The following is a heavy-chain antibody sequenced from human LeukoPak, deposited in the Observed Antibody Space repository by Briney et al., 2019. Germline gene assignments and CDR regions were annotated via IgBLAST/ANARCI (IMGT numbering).Heavy chain of an antibody. CDR3: VIPRGSYGIFDC. J-gene: IGHJ5*01. CDR2: INVSGDST. V-gene: IGHV3-23*01. CDR1: GFPFSSYA. D-gene: IGHD5-18*01. Sequence: GGSLRLSCAASGFPFSSYAMTWVRQAPGKGLEWVSDINVSGDSTYYADSVKGRFTISRDNSKNTLYLQMNSLRAEDTAVYYCVIPRGSYGIFDCWGQGTLVPVSP.